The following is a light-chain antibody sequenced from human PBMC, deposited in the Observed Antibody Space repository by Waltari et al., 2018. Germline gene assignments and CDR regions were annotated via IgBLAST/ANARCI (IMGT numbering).Light chain of an antibody. V-gene: IGLV2-11*01. CDR3: CSYAGSYNFV. J-gene: IGLJ1*01. Sequence: QSALTQPRSVSGSPGQSVTIPCTGTSSAGGGYNYVSRYQQHPGKAPKFMIYDVTKRPSGVPDRFPGSKSGNTASLTISGLQAEDEADYYCCSYAGSYNFVFGSGTTVTVL. CDR2: DVT. CDR1: SSAGGGYNY.